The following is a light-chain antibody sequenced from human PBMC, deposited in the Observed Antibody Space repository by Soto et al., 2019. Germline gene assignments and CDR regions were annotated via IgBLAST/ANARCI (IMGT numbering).Light chain of an antibody. J-gene: IGKJ5*01. CDR3: QKYNSAPFT. Sequence: SLSVVAASLKERVTITCRASQSVVKWLAWYQQRPGKAPKLLIYDASSLESGVPSRFSGGGSGTEFTLTISSLQPDEVAPYYCQKYNSAPFTVVQGTRLEIK. V-gene: IGKV1-5*01. CDR1: QSVVKW. CDR2: DAS.